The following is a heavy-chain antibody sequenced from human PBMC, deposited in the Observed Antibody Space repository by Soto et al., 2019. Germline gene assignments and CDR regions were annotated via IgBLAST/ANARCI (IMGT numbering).Heavy chain of an antibody. CDR2: ISGSGSTI. CDR3: AKDYYDSSGYYSDAFDI. D-gene: IGHD3-22*01. Sequence: GGSLRLSCAASGFTFSDYYMSWIRQAPGKGLEWVSAISGSGSTIYYADSVKGRFTISRDNSKNTLYLQMNSLRAEDTAVYYCAKDYYDSSGYYSDAFDIWGQGTMVTVSS. J-gene: IGHJ3*02. V-gene: IGHV3-23*01. CDR1: GFTFSDYY.